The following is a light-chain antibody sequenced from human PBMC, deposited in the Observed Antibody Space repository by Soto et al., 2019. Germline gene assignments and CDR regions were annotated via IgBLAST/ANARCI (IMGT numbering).Light chain of an antibody. Sequence: QSVLTQPPSASGTPGQTVTISCSGSSSNIGSNSVNWFQHLPGAVPKLLIFSNHQRPSGVPDRFSGSKSGTSASLAISGPQTEDEADYYCSAWDDSLVVVFGGGPKLTVL. CDR1: SSNIGSNS. CDR3: SAWDDSLVVV. J-gene: IGLJ2*01. V-gene: IGLV1-44*01. CDR2: SNH.